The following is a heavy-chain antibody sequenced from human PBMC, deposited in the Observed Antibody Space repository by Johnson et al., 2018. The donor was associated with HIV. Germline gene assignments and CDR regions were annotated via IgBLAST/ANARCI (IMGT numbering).Heavy chain of an antibody. CDR1: GFTFSSYG. CDR2: IWYDGSNK. D-gene: IGHD3-22*01. Sequence: QVQLVESGGGVVQPGRSLRLSCAASGFTFSSYGMHWVRQAPGKGLEWVAVIWYDGSNKYYADSVKGRFTISRDNSKNTLYLQMNSLRAEDTAVYYCAKDSHPRYYYDSSGYYPDAFDIWGQGTMVTVSS. J-gene: IGHJ3*02. V-gene: IGHV3-33*06. CDR3: AKDSHPRYYYDSSGYYPDAFDI.